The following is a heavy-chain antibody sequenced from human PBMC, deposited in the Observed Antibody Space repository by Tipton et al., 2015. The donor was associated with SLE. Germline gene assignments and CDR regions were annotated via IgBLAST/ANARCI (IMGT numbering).Heavy chain of an antibody. CDR3: VRDPGMAAAPNWFDP. Sequence: QVQLVQSGAEVKKPGASVKVSCEASENTFNSDYIHWVRQAPGQGLEWIGIINPSGQSTNYAQKLQGRVTMTTDTSTSTAYMELRSLRSDDTAVYYCVRDPGMAAAPNWFDPWGQGTLVTVSS. CDR2: INPSGQST. J-gene: IGHJ5*02. CDR1: ENTFNSDY. D-gene: IGHD6-13*01. V-gene: IGHV1-46*02.